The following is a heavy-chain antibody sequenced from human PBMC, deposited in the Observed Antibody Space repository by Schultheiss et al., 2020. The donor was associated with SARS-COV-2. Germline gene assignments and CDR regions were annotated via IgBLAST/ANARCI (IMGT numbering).Heavy chain of an antibody. V-gene: IGHV3-33*08. Sequence: GGSLRLSCAASGFTFSSYGMHWVRQAPGKGLEWVADIDHVGSATYYVDSVKGRFTISRDDSKNTLYLQMNSLKTEDTAVYYCTTGSRGVGSFDYWGQGTLVTVSS. CDR3: TTGSRGVGSFDY. CDR2: IDHVGSAT. J-gene: IGHJ4*02. CDR1: GFTFSSYG. D-gene: IGHD3-10*01.